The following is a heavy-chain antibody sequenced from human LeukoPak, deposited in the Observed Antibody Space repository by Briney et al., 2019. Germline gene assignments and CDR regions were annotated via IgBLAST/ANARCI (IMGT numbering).Heavy chain of an antibody. CDR3: AREGTFSSPRNWFDP. CDR1: GYTFTSYA. CDR2: INPSSGST. D-gene: IGHD6-13*01. J-gene: IGHJ5*02. V-gene: IGHV1-46*01. Sequence: GASVKVSCKASGYTFTSYAMNWVRQAPGQGLEWMGMINPSSGSTTYAQKFQGRVTMTRDTSTRTVYMELSILRSEDTAVYYCAREGTFSSPRNWFDPWGQGTLVTVSS.